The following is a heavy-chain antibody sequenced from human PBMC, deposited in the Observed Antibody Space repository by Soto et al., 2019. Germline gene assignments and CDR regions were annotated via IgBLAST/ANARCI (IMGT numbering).Heavy chain of an antibody. Sequence: GESLKISCAASGFTFYNYAMSWVRQAPGKGLEWVSIIGGSGDSTYYADSVKGRFIISRDNSKNTLYMQMNSLRAEDTAIYYCAKTDVTRKWLRPDWFDPWGQGTLVTVSS. J-gene: IGHJ5*02. V-gene: IGHV3-23*01. CDR2: IGGSGDST. D-gene: IGHD5-12*01. CDR3: AKTDVTRKWLRPDWFDP. CDR1: GFTFYNYA.